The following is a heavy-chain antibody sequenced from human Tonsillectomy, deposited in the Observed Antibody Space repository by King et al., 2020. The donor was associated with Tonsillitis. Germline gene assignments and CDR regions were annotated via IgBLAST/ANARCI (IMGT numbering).Heavy chain of an antibody. CDR1: GYTFTSYG. J-gene: IGHJ6*02. D-gene: IGHD3-16*02. Sequence: HVQLVESGAEVKKPGASVKVSCKASGYTFTSYGISWVRQAPGQGLEWMGWISAYNGNTNYAQKLQGRVTMTTDTSTSTAYMELRSLRSDDTAVYYCARDGGYYDYVWGSYHIPGGMDVWGQGTTVTVSS. V-gene: IGHV1-18*04. CDR3: ARDGGYYDYVWGSYHIPGGMDV. CDR2: ISAYNGNT.